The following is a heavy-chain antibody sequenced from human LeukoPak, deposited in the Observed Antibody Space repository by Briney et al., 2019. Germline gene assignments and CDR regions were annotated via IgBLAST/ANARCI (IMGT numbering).Heavy chain of an antibody. D-gene: IGHD6-19*01. V-gene: IGHV1-8*01. Sequence: WASVKVSCKASGYTFTSYDINWVRQATGQGLEWMGWMNPNSGNTGYAQKFQGRVTMTRNTSISTAYMEPSSLRSEDTAVYYCAKTSGYSSGWYNWFDPWGQGTLVTVSS. CDR2: MNPNSGNT. CDR3: AKTSGYSSGWYNWFDP. CDR1: GYTFTSYD. J-gene: IGHJ5*02.